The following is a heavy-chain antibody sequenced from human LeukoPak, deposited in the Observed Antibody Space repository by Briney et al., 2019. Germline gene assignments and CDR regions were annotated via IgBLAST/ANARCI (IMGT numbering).Heavy chain of an antibody. J-gene: IGHJ4*02. V-gene: IGHV1-2*02. D-gene: IGHD3-22*01. CDR2: INPNSGGT. CDR1: GYTFTGYY. Sequence: EASVKVSCKASGYTFTGYYMHWVRQAPGQGLEWMGWINPNSGGTNYAQKFQGRVTMTRDTSITTAYMELSRLRSDDTAVYYCARGSGNYYDSSGYFYWGQGTLVTVSS. CDR3: ARGSGNYYDSSGYFY.